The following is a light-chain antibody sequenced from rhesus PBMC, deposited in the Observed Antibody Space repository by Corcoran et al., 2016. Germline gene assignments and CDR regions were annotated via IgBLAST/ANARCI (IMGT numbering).Light chain of an antibody. CDR1: QGICSY. CDR3: LQHSSYTWT. J-gene: IGKJ1*01. V-gene: IGKV1-28*03. CDR2: DAS. Sequence: DIQMTQSPSSLSASVGYTVTIIFRASQGICSYLNWFQQKPGKAPKLLIYDASSLESGVPSRFSGSGSGADFTITIRRLRHKDCGAYYCLQHSSYTWTFGQGTKVEIK.